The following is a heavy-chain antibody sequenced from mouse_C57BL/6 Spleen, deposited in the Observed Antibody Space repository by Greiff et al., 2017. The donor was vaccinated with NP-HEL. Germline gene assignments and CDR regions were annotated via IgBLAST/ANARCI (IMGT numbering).Heavy chain of an antibody. CDR3: ARRGTPYAMDY. J-gene: IGHJ4*01. CDR1: GYAFTNYL. V-gene: IGHV1-54*01. D-gene: IGHD3-3*01. CDR2: INPGSGGT. Sequence: QVQLKESGAELVRPGTSVKVSCKASGYAFTNYLIEWVKQRPGQGLEWIGVINPGSGGTNYNEKFKGKATLTADKSSSTAYMQLSSLTSEDSAVYFCARRGTPYAMDYWGQGTSVTVSS.